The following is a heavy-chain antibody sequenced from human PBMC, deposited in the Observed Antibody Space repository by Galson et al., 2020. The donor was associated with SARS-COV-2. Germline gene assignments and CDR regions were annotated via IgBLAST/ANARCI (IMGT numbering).Heavy chain of an antibody. CDR3: LKFVGRDSFNL. D-gene: IGHD3-16*01. Sequence: GESLKISCAGSGFTFNTCGLNWVRQAPGKGLEWVAIISPDYTSNYYADFVKGRFAISRDNSKNTLYLQMNSLRPEDTALYYCLKFVGRDSFNLCGHGTLVTVSS. CDR2: ISPDYTSN. CDR1: GFTFNTCG. V-gene: IGHV3-30*18. J-gene: IGHJ4*01.